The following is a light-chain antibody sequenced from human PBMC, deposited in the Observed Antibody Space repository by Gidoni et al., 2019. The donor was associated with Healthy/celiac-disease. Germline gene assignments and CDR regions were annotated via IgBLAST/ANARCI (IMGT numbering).Light chain of an antibody. CDR1: QSISSY. CDR3: QQSYSTPLT. V-gene: IGKV1-39*01. Sequence: DIQMTQSPSSLSASVGDRVTITCRVSQSISSYLNWYQQKQGKAPKLLIYAASSLQSGVPSRFSGSGSGTDFTLTISSLQPEDFATYYCQQSYSTPLTLGGGTKVEIK. J-gene: IGKJ4*01. CDR2: AAS.